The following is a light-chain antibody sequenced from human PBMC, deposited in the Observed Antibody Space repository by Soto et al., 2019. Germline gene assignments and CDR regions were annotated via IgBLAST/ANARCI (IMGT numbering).Light chain of an antibody. CDR1: QSVRSSY. J-gene: IGKJ2*01. V-gene: IGKV3-20*01. CDR2: GAS. CDR3: QQYDSSPYT. Sequence: EIVLTQSPGTLSLSPGERVTLSCRASQSVRSSYLAWYHQKPGQAPRLLIYGASSRATGIPHRFYGSESGTDFTLTISRLEPEDFAVYYCQQYDSSPYTFGQGTNLEIK.